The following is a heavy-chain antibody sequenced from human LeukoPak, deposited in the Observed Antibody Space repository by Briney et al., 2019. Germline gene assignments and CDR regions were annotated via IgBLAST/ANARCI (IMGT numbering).Heavy chain of an antibody. CDR3: VKALGITSASMDV. D-gene: IGHD1-20*01. V-gene: IGHV3-43D*04. J-gene: IGHJ6*03. CDR2: ITWDGVTT. Sequence: GGSLRLSCAASGFTFDDYSMHWVRQAPGKGLEWVSLITWDGVTTYYADSVKGRFTISRDNSKNSLHLQMNSLRAEDTALYYCVKALGITSASMDVWGKGTTVTVSS. CDR1: GFTFDDYS.